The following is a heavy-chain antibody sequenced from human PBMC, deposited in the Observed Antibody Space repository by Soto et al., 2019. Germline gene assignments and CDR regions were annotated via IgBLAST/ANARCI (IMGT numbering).Heavy chain of an antibody. CDR3: ASHFTGVLVLGTSPPGGDNFGWDV. CDR2: IIPIVDIP. V-gene: IGHV1-69*02. J-gene: IGHJ6*02. D-gene: IGHD2-8*02. Sequence: QVQLVQSGAKVKKPGSSVKVSCKASGGTFSRYTFTWVRQAPGQGLEWMGRIIPIVDIPNYAQKFQGRVTITADKSTSTAYMELSRLTSDDTAVYYCASHFTGVLVLGTSPPGGDNFGWDVWGQGTTVSVS. CDR1: GGTFSRYT.